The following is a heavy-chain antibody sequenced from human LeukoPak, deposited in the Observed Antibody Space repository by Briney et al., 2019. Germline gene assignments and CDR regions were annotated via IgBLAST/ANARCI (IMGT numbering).Heavy chain of an antibody. CDR2: IYYSGST. CDR3: ARVVFSGSYCFDY. Sequence: SETLSLTCTVSGGSISSSSYYWGWIRQPPGKGLEWIGSIYYSGSTYYNPSLKSRVTISVDTSKNQFSLKLSSVTAADTAVYYCARVVFSGSYCFDYWGQGTLVTVSS. D-gene: IGHD1-26*01. J-gene: IGHJ4*02. CDR1: GGSISSSSYY. V-gene: IGHV4-39*07.